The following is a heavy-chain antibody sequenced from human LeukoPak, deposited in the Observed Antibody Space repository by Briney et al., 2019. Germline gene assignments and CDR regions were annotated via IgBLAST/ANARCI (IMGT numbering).Heavy chain of an antibody. CDR1: GFTFSSYA. Sequence: GGSLRLSCAASGFTFSSYAMSWVRQAPGKGLEWVSSISSSSSYIYYADSVKGRFTISRDNAKNSLYLQMNSLRAEDTAVYYCASYGNSDAFDIWGQGTMVTVSS. V-gene: IGHV3-21*01. CDR3: ASYGNSDAFDI. CDR2: ISSSSSYI. D-gene: IGHD3-10*01. J-gene: IGHJ3*02.